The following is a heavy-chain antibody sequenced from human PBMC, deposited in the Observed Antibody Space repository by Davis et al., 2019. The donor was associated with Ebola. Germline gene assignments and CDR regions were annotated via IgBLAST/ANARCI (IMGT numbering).Heavy chain of an antibody. CDR2: FNPNSGGA. Sequence: ASVKVSCKASGYTFTGYYLHWVRQAPGQGLEWMGWFNPNSGGATYAQKFQGRVTMTRDTSISTAYMELGRLRSDDTAVYYCATETPMTRYFGYWGLGALVAVSS. V-gene: IGHV1-2*02. CDR1: GYTFTGYY. CDR3: ATETPMTRYFGY. D-gene: IGHD5-18*01. J-gene: IGHJ4*02.